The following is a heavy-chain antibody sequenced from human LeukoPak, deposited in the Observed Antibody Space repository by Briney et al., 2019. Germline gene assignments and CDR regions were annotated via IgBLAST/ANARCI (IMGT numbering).Heavy chain of an antibody. CDR3: ARDSCTNGVCAWDY. CDR2: IIPIFGTA. Sequence: SVKVSCKASGGTFSGYAISWVRQAPGQGLEWMGRIIPIFGTANYAQKFQGRVTITADKSTSTAYMELSSLRSEDTAVYYCARDSCTNGVCAWDYWGQGTLVTVSS. D-gene: IGHD2-8*01. V-gene: IGHV1-69*06. J-gene: IGHJ4*02. CDR1: GGTFSGYA.